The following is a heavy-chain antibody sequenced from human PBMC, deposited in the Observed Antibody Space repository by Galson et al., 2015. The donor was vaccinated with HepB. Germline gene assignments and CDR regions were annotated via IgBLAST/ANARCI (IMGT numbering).Heavy chain of an antibody. V-gene: IGHV3-30*02. CDR3: AKDRLPLAGGGSGSYFQD. CDR2: IRHDGANE. J-gene: IGHJ1*01. Sequence: SCAASGFRFSDFGMNWVRQAPGKGLEWVTFIRHDGANEYSADSVKGRFTISRDNSKSTLYLQMQNLRSEDTAVYYCAKDRLPLAGGGSGSYFQDWGQGSLVTVSS. CDR1: GFRFSDFG. D-gene: IGHD3-10*01.